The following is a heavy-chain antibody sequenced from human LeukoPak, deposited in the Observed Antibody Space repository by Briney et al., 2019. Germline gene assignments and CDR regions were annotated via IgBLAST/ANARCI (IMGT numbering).Heavy chain of an antibody. CDR1: GFTFSSYG. Sequence: GRSLRLSCAASGFTFSSYGMHWVRQAPGKGLEWVAVISYDGSNKYYADSVKGRFTISRDNSKNTLYLQMNSLRAEDTAVYYCAKDNSSSWYWDFDYWGQGTQVTVSS. CDR3: AKDNSSSWYWDFDY. J-gene: IGHJ4*02. CDR2: ISYDGSNK. V-gene: IGHV3-30*18. D-gene: IGHD6-13*01.